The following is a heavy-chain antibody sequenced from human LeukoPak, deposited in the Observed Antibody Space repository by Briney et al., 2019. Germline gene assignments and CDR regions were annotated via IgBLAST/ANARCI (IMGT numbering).Heavy chain of an antibody. Sequence: TGGSLRLSCAAYGFTFSSYAMHWVRQAPGKGLEWVAVISYDGSNKYYADSVKGRFTISRDNSKNTLYLQMNSLRAEDTAVYYCAREDWDGYNPDYWGQGTLVTVSS. CDR2: ISYDGSNK. D-gene: IGHD5-24*01. J-gene: IGHJ4*02. CDR1: GFTFSSYA. CDR3: AREDWDGYNPDY. V-gene: IGHV3-30-3*01.